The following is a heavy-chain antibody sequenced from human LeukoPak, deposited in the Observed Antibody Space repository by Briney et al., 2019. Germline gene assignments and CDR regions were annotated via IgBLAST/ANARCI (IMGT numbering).Heavy chain of an antibody. D-gene: IGHD3-10*01. CDR3: ARTTYGPDGASDI. Sequence: SETPSLTCAVYGGSFSGHYWNWIRQPPGKGLEWIGEINHSGSTKNNPSLESRVTISVDTSKNQFSLRLNSVTAADTAVYYCARTTYGPDGASDIWGQGTMVTVSS. J-gene: IGHJ3*02. CDR1: GGSFSGHY. CDR2: INHSGST. V-gene: IGHV4-34*01.